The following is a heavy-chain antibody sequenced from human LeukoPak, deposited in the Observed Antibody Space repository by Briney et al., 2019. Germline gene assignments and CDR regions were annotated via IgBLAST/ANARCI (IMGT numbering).Heavy chain of an antibody. CDR3: ARLSSSWSTYFDY. J-gene: IGHJ4*02. Sequence: GASVKVSCKASGYXFTGYYMHWVRQAPGQGLEWMGWINPNSGGTNYAQKFQGRVTMTRDTSISTVYMELSRLKSDDTAVYYCARLSSSWSTYFDYWGQGTLVTVSS. CDR1: GYXFTGYY. CDR2: INPNSGGT. D-gene: IGHD6-13*01. V-gene: IGHV1-2*02.